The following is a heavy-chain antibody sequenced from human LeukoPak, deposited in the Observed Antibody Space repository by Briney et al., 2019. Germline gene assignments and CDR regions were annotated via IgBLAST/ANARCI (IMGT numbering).Heavy chain of an antibody. CDR3: ARTLPIVVVPAATFAFDY. D-gene: IGHD2-2*01. J-gene: IGHJ4*02. CDR1: GGSFSGCY. CDR2: INHSGST. Sequence: SETLSLTCAVYGGSFSGCYWSWIRQPPGKGLEWIGEINHSGSTNYNPSLKSRVTISVDTSKNQFSLKLSSVTAADTAVYYCARTLPIVVVPAATFAFDYWGQGTLATVSS. V-gene: IGHV4-34*01.